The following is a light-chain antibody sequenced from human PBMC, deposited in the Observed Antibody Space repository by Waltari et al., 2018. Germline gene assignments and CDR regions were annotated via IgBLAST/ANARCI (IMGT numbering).Light chain of an antibody. CDR1: SGSVSTPYY. J-gene: IGLJ3*02. Sequence: QTVVTQEPSFSVSPGGTVPLTCGLRSGSVSTPYYPSWYQQTPGQAPRPLIYSTNTRSSGVPDRISGSILGNKAALTITGAQADDESDYYCVLYMGGGILFGGGTKLTVL. CDR2: STN. CDR3: VLYMGGGIL. V-gene: IGLV8-61*01.